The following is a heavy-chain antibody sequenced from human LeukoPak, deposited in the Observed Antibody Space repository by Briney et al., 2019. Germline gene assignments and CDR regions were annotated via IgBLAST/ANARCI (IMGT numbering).Heavy chain of an antibody. CDR1: GFTFDDYT. CDR2: ISWDGGST. CDR3: AKATVRGVIITGHYYYLDV. D-gene: IGHD3-10*01. Sequence: GGSLRLSCAASGFTFDDYTMHWVRQAPGKGLEWVSLISWDGGSTYYADSVKGRFTISRDNSKNSLYLQMNSLRTEDTALYYCAKATVRGVIITGHYYYLDVWGKGTTVTISS. J-gene: IGHJ6*03. V-gene: IGHV3-43*01.